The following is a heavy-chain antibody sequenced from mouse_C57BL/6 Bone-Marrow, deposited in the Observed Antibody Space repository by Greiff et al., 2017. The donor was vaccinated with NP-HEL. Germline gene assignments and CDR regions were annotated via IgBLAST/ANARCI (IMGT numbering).Heavy chain of an antibody. D-gene: IGHD2-4*01. CDR1: GYSITSGYY. V-gene: IGHV3-6*01. Sequence: EESGPGLVKPSQSLSLTCSVTGYSITSGYYWNWIRQFPGNKLEWMGYISYDGSNNYNPSLKNRISITRDTSKNQFFLKLNSVTTEDTATYYCARDDYDPFAYWGQGTLVTVSA. CDR2: ISYDGSN. J-gene: IGHJ3*01. CDR3: ARDDYDPFAY.